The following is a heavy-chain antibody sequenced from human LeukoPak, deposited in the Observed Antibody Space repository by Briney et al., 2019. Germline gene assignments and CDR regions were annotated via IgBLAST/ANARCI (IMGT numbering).Heavy chain of an antibody. CDR2: IRYDGSNK. V-gene: IGHV3-30*02. CDR1: GFTFSSYG. Sequence: GGTLRLSCAASGFTFSSYGMHWVRQAPGKGLEWVAFIRYDGSNKYYADSVKGRFTISRDNSKNTLYLQMNSLRAEDTAVYYCAKDTPPYSYGDRADYRGQGTLVTVSS. CDR3: AKDTPPYSYGDRADY. J-gene: IGHJ4*02. D-gene: IGHD5-18*01.